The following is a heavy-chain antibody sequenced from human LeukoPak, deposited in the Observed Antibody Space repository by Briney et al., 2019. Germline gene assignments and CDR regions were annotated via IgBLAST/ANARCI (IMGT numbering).Heavy chain of an antibody. CDR1: GFTFRSYT. CDR2: ISGGGVTT. J-gene: IGHJ6*02. D-gene: IGHD3-16*01. Sequence: GGSLRLSCVASGFTFRSYTMNWVRQAPGKGLEWVSGISGGGVTTYYADSVKGRFTISRDNSKNTLYLQMNSLRADDTAIYYCARNQQLGGHSYYYYGMDVWGQGTTVTVSS. CDR3: ARNQQLGGHSYYYYGMDV. V-gene: IGHV3-23*01.